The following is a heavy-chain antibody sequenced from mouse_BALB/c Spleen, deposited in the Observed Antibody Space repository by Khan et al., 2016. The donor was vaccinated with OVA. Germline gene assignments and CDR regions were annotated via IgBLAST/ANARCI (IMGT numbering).Heavy chain of an antibody. CDR3: ARWRNSGFDY. Sequence: EVELVESGGGLVQPGGSRKLSCAASGFTFSNFGMHWVRQAPEKGLEWVAYISSGSSTIFYADTVKGRFTISRDNPKNTLFLQMTSLGSEYTAMYYCARWRNSGFDYWGQGTTLTVSS. CDR2: ISSGSSTI. CDR1: GFTFSNFG. J-gene: IGHJ2*01. D-gene: IGHD3-1*01. V-gene: IGHV5-17*02.